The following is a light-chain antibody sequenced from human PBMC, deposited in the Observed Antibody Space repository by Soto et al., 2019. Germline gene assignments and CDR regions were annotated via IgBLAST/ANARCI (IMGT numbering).Light chain of an antibody. CDR1: QTVADS. J-gene: IGKJ4*01. V-gene: IGKV3-15*01. Sequence: IVMTQSPATLSVSQGERATLSCRASQTVADSLVWYQQKPGQPPRPLIKGASTRATGIPATFSGSGSGTEFTLTISSLQSEDFAVYYCQQYYDWPLTFGGGTKVDIK. CDR2: GAS. CDR3: QQYYDWPLT.